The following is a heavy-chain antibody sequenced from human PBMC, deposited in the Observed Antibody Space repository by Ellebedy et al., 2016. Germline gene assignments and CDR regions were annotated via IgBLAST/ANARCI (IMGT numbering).Heavy chain of an antibody. CDR2: ISGSGGST. CDR1: GFAFSSYA. CDR3: ARGDHIVVVQNWFDP. V-gene: IGHV3-23*01. Sequence: GGSLRLXXAASGFAFSSYAMSWVRQAPGKGLEWVSAISGSGGSTYYADSVKGRFTISRDNSKNTLYLQMNSLRAEDTAVYYCARGDHIVVVQNWFDPWGQGTLVTVSS. J-gene: IGHJ5*02. D-gene: IGHD2-21*01.